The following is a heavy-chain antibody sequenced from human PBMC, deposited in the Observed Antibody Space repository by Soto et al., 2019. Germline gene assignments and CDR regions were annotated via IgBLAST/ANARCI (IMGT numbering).Heavy chain of an antibody. CDR3: ARESASEWLSLGWFDP. J-gene: IGHJ5*02. D-gene: IGHD3-22*01. CDR1: GGTFSSYA. V-gene: IGHV1-69*13. CDR2: IIPIFGTA. Sequence: SVKVSCKASGGTFSSYAISWVRQAPGQGLEWMGGIIPIFGTANYAQKFQGRVTITADESTSTAYMELSSLRSEDTAVYYCARESASEWLSLGWFDPWGQGTLVTVSS.